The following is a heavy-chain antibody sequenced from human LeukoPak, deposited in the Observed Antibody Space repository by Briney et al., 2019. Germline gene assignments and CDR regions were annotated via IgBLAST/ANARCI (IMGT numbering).Heavy chain of an antibody. CDR1: GYTFTSYG. D-gene: IGHD3-3*01. J-gene: IGHJ4*02. CDR3: ARSWGSITIFGVVSHCFDY. V-gene: IGHV1-18*01. Sequence: ASVKVSCKASGYTFTSYGISWVRQAPGQGLEWMGWISAYNGNTNYAQKLQGRVTMTTDTSTSTAYMELRSLRSDDTAVYYCARSWGSITIFGVVSHCFDYWGQGTLVTVSS. CDR2: ISAYNGNT.